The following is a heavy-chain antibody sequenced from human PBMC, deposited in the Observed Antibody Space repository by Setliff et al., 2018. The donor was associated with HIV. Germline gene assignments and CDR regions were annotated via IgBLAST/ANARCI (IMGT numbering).Heavy chain of an antibody. Sequence: PSETLSLTCAVSGDSMSGYYWSWIRQPAGKGLEWIGHIYASDYTNYKPSLESRVTISIDTSKNQFSLNLNSVTAADTAVYYCARAVNYWGLLSWFDPWGQGTLVTVSS. CDR1: GDSMSGYY. V-gene: IGHV4-4*07. CDR2: IYASDYT. J-gene: IGHJ5*02. CDR3: ARAVNYWGLLSWFDP. D-gene: IGHD7-27*01.